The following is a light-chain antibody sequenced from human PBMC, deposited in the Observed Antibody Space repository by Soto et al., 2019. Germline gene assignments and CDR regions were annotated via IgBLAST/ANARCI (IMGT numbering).Light chain of an antibody. Sequence: DIQMTQSPTSLSASVGDRVTITCRASQGIRNFVAWYQQKPGKAPKLLIYAASTLQSGVPSRFSRSGSGTDFTLTINSLQPEDVATYSCQQYSSVPVFGPGTKVEIK. CDR1: QGIRNF. J-gene: IGKJ3*01. CDR2: AAS. CDR3: QQYSSVPV. V-gene: IGKV1-27*01.